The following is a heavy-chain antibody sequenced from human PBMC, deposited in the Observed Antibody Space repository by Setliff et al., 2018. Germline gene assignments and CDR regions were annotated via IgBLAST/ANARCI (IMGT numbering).Heavy chain of an antibody. D-gene: IGHD6-19*01. J-gene: IGHJ6*03. CDR3: VRTDYSDGRYSMDV. CDR2: VFPNGAT. Sequence: PSETLSLTCTVSGDSMSGASIWSWIRQPPGKGLEFMGYVFPNGATKYDPSLKSRVTISVDKSKNQFSLKLNSVTAADTAVYYCVRTDYSDGRYSMDVWGKGTTVTVSS. CDR1: GDSMSGAS. V-gene: IGHV4-59*12.